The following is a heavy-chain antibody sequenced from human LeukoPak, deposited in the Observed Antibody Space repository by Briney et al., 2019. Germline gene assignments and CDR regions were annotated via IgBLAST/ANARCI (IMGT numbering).Heavy chain of an antibody. D-gene: IGHD3-10*01. J-gene: IGHJ5*02. Sequence: SETLSLTCAVYGGSFSGYYWGWIRQPPGKGLEWIGEINHSGNTNYNPSLKSRVTISVDTSKNQFSLKLSSVTAADTAVYYCRGLWFGDHGDNWFDPWGQGTLVTVSS. CDR3: RGLWFGDHGDNWFDP. CDR1: GGSFSGYY. CDR2: INHSGNT. V-gene: IGHV4-34*01.